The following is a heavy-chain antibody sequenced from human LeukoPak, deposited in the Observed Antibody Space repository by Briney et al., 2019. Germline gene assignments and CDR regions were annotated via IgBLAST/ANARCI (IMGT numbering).Heavy chain of an antibody. CDR1: GGSFSGYY. CDR3: ARECCSGVSRYYFDY. D-gene: IGHD2-15*01. J-gene: IGHJ4*02. V-gene: IGHV4-34*01. Sequence: SETLSLTCAVYGGSFSGYYWSWIRQPPGKVLEWSGEINHSGSTNYNPSLKSRVTISVDTSKNQFSLKLSSVTAADTAVYYCARECCSGVSRYYFDYWGQGTLVTVSS. CDR2: INHSGST.